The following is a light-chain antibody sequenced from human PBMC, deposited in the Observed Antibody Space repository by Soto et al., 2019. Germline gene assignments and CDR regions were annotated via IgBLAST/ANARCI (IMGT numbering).Light chain of an antibody. CDR3: AAWDDSLSVV. V-gene: IGLV1-47*01. J-gene: IGLJ2*01. CDR1: SSNIGSNY. Sequence: QSVLTQPPSASGTPGQRVTMSCSGSSSNIGSNYVYWYQQLPGTAPRLLIFGNNQRASGVPDRFSGSKSGTSASLAISGLRSEDEADYYCAAWDDSLSVVFGGGTKLTVL. CDR2: GNN.